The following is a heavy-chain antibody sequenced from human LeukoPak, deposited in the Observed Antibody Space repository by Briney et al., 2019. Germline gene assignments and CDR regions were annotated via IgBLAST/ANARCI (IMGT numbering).Heavy chain of an antibody. CDR3: ARYSGTTGEVKFDP. Sequence: KPSETLSLACTVSGGSINSYWSWIRQPAGKGLEWIGRISGSGTITYNPALQSRLSISIDTSKNQFSLKLMSVTAADTAVYYCARYSGTTGEVKFDPWGQGTLVTVSS. J-gene: IGHJ5*02. V-gene: IGHV4-4*07. CDR1: GGSINSY. D-gene: IGHD3-10*01. CDR2: ISGSGTI.